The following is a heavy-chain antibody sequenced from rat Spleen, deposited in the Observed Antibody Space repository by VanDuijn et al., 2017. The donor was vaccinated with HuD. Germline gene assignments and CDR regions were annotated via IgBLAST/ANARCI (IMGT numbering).Heavy chain of an antibody. Sequence: EVQLVESGGGLVQPGRSLKLSCAASGFTFSNYGMAWVRQAPTKGLEWVASISTGGGTIYYADTVKDKFTISRDNAQNTLYLQMSKLGSEDTAIYYCARVRWYFDLWGPGTMVTVSS. CDR2: ISTGGGTI. CDR3: ARVRWYFDL. CDR1: GFTFSNYG. J-gene: IGHJ1*01. V-gene: IGHV5S13*01.